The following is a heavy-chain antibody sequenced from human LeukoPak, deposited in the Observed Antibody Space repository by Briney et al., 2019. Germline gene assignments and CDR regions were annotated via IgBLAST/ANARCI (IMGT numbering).Heavy chain of an antibody. CDR2: INHSGST. V-gene: IGHV4-34*01. J-gene: IGHJ6*02. CDR1: GGSFSGYY. Sequence: SETLSLTCAVYGGSFSGYYWSWIRQPPGKGLEWIGEINHSGSTNYNPSLKSRVTISVDTSKNQFSLKLSSVTAADTAVYYCARDGGGSSSWYYYYGMDVWGQGTTVTVSS. D-gene: IGHD6-13*01. CDR3: ARDGGGSSSWYYYYGMDV.